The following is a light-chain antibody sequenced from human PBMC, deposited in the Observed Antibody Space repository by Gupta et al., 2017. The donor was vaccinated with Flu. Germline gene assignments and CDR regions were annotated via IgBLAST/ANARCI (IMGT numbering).Light chain of an antibody. CDR2: EDS. CDR3: SSDAGSNNNWV. CDR1: SSDVGGHNY. J-gene: IGLJ3*02. V-gene: IGLV2-8*01. Sequence: QSALTQPPSASGSPGQSVTISCTGTSSDVGGHNYVSWYQQHPGKAPNLMIYEDSKRPSGVPDRFSGSKSGNTASLTVSRLQAEDEADYYCSSDAGSNNNWVFGGGTKLTVL.